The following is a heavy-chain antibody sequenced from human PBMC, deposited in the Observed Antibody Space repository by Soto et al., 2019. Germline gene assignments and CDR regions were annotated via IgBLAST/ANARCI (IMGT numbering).Heavy chain of an antibody. V-gene: IGHV1-2*02. CDR2: INPRNGDK. Sequence: GASVKVSCKASGYTFTGFYVHWVRQTPRQGLEWMGWINPRNGDKILAQKFEGRVTLTRDTSVTTAYMDLSSLNSDDTAVYYCARGPFGDSPIDFWGPGTLVTVAS. CDR1: GYTFTGFY. J-gene: IGHJ3*01. D-gene: IGHD3-10*01. CDR3: ARGPFGDSPIDF.